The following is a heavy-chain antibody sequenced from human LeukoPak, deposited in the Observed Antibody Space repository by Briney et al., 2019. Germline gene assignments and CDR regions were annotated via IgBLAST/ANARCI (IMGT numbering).Heavy chain of an antibody. D-gene: IGHD3-16*02. Sequence: GGSLRLSCAASGFTFSSYSMNWVRQAPGKGLEWVSSISSSSSYIYYADSVKGRFTISRDNAKNSLYLQMNSLRAEDTAVYYCARAGSALGGVIVTVDYWGQGTLVTVSS. J-gene: IGHJ4*02. V-gene: IGHV3-21*01. CDR2: ISSSSSYI. CDR1: GFTFSSYS. CDR3: ARAGSALGGVIVTVDY.